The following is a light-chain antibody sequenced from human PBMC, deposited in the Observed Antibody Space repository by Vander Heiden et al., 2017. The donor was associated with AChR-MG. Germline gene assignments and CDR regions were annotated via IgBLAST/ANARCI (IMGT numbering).Light chain of an antibody. J-gene: IGLJ1*01. Sequence: QSVLTQPPSVSGAPGQKVIISCTGSSSNIGADHHVHWYQQIPGRAPKLVINGDDRRPSAVPDRFSASKSGSSASLAITGLQPEDEADYYCQSYDSRLNAYVFGSVTKVTV. CDR3: QSYDSRLNAYV. CDR2: GDD. CDR1: SSNIGADHH. V-gene: IGLV1-40*01.